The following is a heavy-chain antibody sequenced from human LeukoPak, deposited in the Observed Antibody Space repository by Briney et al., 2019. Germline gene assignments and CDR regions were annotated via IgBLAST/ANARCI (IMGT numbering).Heavy chain of an antibody. CDR2: IYYSGST. Sequence: SETLSLTCTVSGGSISSYYWSWIRQPPGKGLEWIGYIYYSGSTNYNPSLKSRVTISADTSKNQFSLKLSSVTAADTAVYYCARAPAAPYGMDVWGQGTTVTVSS. J-gene: IGHJ6*02. V-gene: IGHV4-59*01. CDR1: GGSISSYY. CDR3: ARAPAAPYGMDV.